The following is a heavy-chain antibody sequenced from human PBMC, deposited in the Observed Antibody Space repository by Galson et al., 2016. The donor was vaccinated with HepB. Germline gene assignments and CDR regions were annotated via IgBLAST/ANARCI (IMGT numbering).Heavy chain of an antibody. D-gene: IGHD5-12*01. CDR3: ARDRGQDGGYDWYFDL. J-gene: IGHJ2*01. V-gene: IGHV4-59*01. CDR2: VSYSGSP. CDR1: GVSTNSYY. Sequence: ETLSLTCTVSGVSTNSYYWSWIRQPPGKGLEWIGYVSYSGSPNYNPSLKSRVTISTDTPKNQVSLKLSSGTAADTAVYYCARDRGQDGGYDWYFDLWGRGTLVTVSS.